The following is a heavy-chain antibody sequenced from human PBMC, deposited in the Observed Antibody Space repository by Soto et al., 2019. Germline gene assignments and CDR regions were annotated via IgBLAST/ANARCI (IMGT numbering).Heavy chain of an antibody. CDR2: IYSGGST. CDR1: GFTVSSNY. D-gene: IGHD3-22*01. CDR3: ARSSSGYYYVGPYYFDY. V-gene: IGHV3-53*01. J-gene: IGHJ4*02. Sequence: GALRLSCAASGFTVSSNYMSWVRQAPGKGLEWVSVIYSGGSTYYADSVKGRFTISRDNSKNTLYLQMNGLRAEDTAVYYCARSSSGYYYVGPYYFDYWGQGTLVTVSS.